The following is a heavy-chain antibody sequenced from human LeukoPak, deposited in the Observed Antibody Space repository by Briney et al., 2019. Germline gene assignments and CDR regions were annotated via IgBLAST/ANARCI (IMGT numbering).Heavy chain of an antibody. CDR1: GYTFTGYY. CDR3: ARGPIWFGEVIYYYYGMDV. CDR2: INPNSGGA. D-gene: IGHD3-10*01. V-gene: IGHV1-2*02. Sequence: GASVKVSCKASGYTFTGYYMHWVRQAPGQGLEGMGWINPNSGGANYAQKFQGRVTMTRDTSISTAYMELSRRSSDDTAVYYYARGPIWFGEVIYYYYGMDVWGQGTTVTVSS. J-gene: IGHJ6*02.